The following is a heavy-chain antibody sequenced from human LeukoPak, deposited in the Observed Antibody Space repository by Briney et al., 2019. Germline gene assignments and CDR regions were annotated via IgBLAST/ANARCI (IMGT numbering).Heavy chain of an antibody. V-gene: IGHV4-59*13. J-gene: IGHJ4*02. CDR1: GGSISSYY. CDR2: IYYSGST. CDR3: ARTPMTVAGNFDY. Sequence: SSQTLSLTCTVSGGSISSYYWSWIRQPPGKGLEWIGYIYYSGSTNYNPSLKSRVTISVDPSKNQFSLKLSSVTAADTAVYYCARTPMTVAGNFDYWGQGTLVTVSS. D-gene: IGHD6-19*01.